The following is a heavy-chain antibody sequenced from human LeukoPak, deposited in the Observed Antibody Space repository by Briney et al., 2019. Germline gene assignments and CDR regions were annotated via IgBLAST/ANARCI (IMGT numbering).Heavy chain of an antibody. CDR1: GFTFSSYA. Sequence: PGGSLRLSCAASGFTFSSYAMSWVRQAPGKGLEWVAGVTHSGAITEYADSVKGRFTISRDNSKNTVYLHMNSLRAEDTAVYYCAKEYLRGDNFFDSWGQGTLVTVSS. CDR3: AKEYLRGDNFFDS. V-gene: IGHV3-23*01. CDR2: VTHSGAIT. J-gene: IGHJ4*02. D-gene: IGHD5-12*01.